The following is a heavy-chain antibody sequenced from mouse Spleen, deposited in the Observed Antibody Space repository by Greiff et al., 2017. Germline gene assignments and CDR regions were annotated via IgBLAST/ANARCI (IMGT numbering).Heavy chain of an antibody. Sequence: EVQLVESGPGLVKPSQSLSLTCSVTGYSITSGYYWNWIRQFPGNKLEWMGYISYDGSNNYNPSLKNRISITRDTSKNQFFLKLNSVTTEDTATYYCARRDYYGYMDYWGQGTSVTVSS. D-gene: IGHD1-2*01. J-gene: IGHJ4*01. CDR2: ISYDGSN. CDR3: ARRDYYGYMDY. CDR1: GYSITSGYY. V-gene: IGHV3-6*01.